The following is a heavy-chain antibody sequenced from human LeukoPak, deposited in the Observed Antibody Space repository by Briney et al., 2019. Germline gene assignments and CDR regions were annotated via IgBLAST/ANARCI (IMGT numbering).Heavy chain of an antibody. CDR3: AKSRDAFDV. J-gene: IGHJ3*01. CDR2: ISSSSSTI. Sequence: GGSLRLSCAASGFTFSSYSMNWVRQAPGKGLEWVSYISSSSSTIYYADSVKGRFTISRDNAKNSLYPQMNSLRTEDTAVYYCAKSRDAFDVWGQGTMVTVSS. V-gene: IGHV3-48*04. CDR1: GFTFSSYS.